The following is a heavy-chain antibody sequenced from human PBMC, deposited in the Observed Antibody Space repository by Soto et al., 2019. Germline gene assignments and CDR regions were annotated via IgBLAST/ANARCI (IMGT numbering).Heavy chain of an antibody. V-gene: IGHV3-30-3*01. CDR1: GLPFSSYA. CDR2: ISGNGSNK. CDR3: AKDSPPYDSSGYYLSGFDY. Sequence: GGSLKLSCAASGLPFSSYAMHWVSKAPGKGLEWVAAISGNGSNKYYADSVKGRFTISRYNSKNTLYLQMNSLRAEDTAVYYCAKDSPPYDSSGYYLSGFDYWGQGTLVTVSS. J-gene: IGHJ4*02. D-gene: IGHD3-22*01.